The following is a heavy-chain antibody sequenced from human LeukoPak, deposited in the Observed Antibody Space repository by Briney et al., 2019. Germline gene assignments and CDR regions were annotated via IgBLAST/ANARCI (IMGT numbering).Heavy chain of an antibody. V-gene: IGHV3-23*01. D-gene: IGHD1-1*01. CDR1: GFTFSSYA. Sequence: GGSLRLSCAAPGFTFSSYAMTWVRQAPGKGVEWVSGINRGETTYYADSVKGRFTISRDNSKNNLYLQMNSLRAEDTAVYYCVRDFSAGIWGQGTLVTVSS. CDR3: VRDFSAGI. CDR2: INRGETT. J-gene: IGHJ4*02.